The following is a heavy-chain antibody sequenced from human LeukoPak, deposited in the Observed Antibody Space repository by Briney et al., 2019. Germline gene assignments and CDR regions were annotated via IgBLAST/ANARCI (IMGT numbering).Heavy chain of an antibody. J-gene: IGHJ6*02. V-gene: IGHV3-23*01. CDR3: AKVGQYYYGSGSYHPYYYYGMDV. Sequence: GKSLRLSCAASGFSFSNYAMHWVRQAPGKGPGWVSAISGSGGSTYYADSVKGRFTISRDNSKNTLYLQMNSLRAEDTAVYYCAKVGQYYYGSGSYHPYYYYGMDVWGQGTTVTVSS. D-gene: IGHD3-10*01. CDR2: ISGSGGST. CDR1: GFSFSNYA.